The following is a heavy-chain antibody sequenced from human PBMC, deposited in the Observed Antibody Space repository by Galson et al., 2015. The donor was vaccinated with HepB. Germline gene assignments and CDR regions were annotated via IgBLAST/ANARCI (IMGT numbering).Heavy chain of an antibody. Sequence: SLRLSCAASGFTFSTYPMHWVRQAPGKGLEWVAGMFYNGDNKYYADSVKGRFTISRDISKNTLFLQMDTLRPEDTALYYCARGLTLLRGVLARNPKPNYYYAMDVWGQGTTVTVSS. CDR1: GFTFSTYP. V-gene: IGHV3-30*04. CDR3: ARGLTLLRGVLARNPKPNYYYAMDV. CDR2: MFYNGDNK. J-gene: IGHJ6*02. D-gene: IGHD3-10*01.